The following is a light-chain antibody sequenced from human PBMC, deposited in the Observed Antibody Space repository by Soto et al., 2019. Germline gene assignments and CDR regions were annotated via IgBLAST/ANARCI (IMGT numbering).Light chain of an antibody. J-gene: IGKJ1*01. CDR1: RTISSW. CDR2: KPS. CDR3: QHYNSYSEA. V-gene: IGKV1-5*03. Sequence: DIPMTQSPSTLSGSVGDRVTIICRASRTISSWLACYRQKPGKALKLLIYKPSTLKSGVPSRFSGSGSGTEFTLTISSLQPDDFATYYCQHYNSYSEAFGQGTKVELK.